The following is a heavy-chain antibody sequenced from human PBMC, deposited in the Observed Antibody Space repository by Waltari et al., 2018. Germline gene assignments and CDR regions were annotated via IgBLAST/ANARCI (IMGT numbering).Heavy chain of an antibody. CDR1: GGSISSHY. Sequence: QVQLQESGPGLVKPSETLSLTCTVSGGSISSHYWSWIRQPPGKGLEWIGYIYYSGSTNINPPRKSRVTISVARGKNQFSLKLSSVTAADTAVYYCARVRGSGSYYYYYYYMDVWGKGTTVTVSS. V-gene: IGHV4-59*11. CDR2: IYYSGST. CDR3: ARVRGSGSYYYYYYYMDV. D-gene: IGHD3-10*01. J-gene: IGHJ6*03.